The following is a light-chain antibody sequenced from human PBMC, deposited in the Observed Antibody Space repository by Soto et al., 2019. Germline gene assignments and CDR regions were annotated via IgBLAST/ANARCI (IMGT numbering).Light chain of an antibody. CDR1: TGAVTSGHY. Sequence: QAVVTQEPSLTVSPGGTGTLTCGSSTGAVTSGHYPYWFQQKPGQAPMTLISDTGNKHSWTPARFSGSLLGGKASLTLSGEQPEDEAEYYCLLSYGVAGVFGTGTKLTVL. CDR2: DTG. V-gene: IGLV7-46*01. CDR3: LLSYGVAGV. J-gene: IGLJ1*01.